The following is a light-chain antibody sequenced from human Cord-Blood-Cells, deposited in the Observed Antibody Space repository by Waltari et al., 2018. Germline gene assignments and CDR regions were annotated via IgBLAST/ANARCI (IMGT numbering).Light chain of an antibody. Sequence: EIVLTQSPATLSLSPGARATLSCRASQSVSSYLAWYQQKPGQAPRLLIYDASNRATGIPARSSGSGSGTDGTLTISSLEPEDFAVYYCQQRSNWLTFGGGTKVEIK. CDR1: QSVSSY. V-gene: IGKV3-11*01. J-gene: IGKJ4*01. CDR3: QQRSNWLT. CDR2: DAS.